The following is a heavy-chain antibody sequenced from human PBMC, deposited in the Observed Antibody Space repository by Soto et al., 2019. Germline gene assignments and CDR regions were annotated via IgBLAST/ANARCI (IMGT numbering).Heavy chain of an antibody. J-gene: IGHJ4*02. CDR1: GFTFSSYA. CDR3: AKGIRQVATMVEFDY. Sequence: LRLSCAASGFTFSSYAMGWVRQAPGKGLEWVSGISGRGGNSYFADSVKGRFTISRDNSKNTLYLQMNSLRAEDTAVYYCAKGIRQVATMVEFDYWGQGTLVTVSS. D-gene: IGHD3-10*01. V-gene: IGHV3-23*01. CDR2: ISGRGGNS.